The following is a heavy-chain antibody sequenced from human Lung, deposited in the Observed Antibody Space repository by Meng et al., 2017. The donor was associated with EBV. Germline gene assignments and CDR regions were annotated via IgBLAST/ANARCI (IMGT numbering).Heavy chain of an antibody. CDR2: VVYSGTT. D-gene: IGHD1-14*01. CDR3: ARHHHSPTFDY. J-gene: IGHJ4*02. Sequence: GPGVGKPSETLSLTCTVSGGSISSSSYYWAWIRQPPGEGLEWIGSVVYSGTTYYTSSLKSRVSISVDTSKNQFSLKLSSVTAADTAVYYCARHHHSPTFDYWGQGTLVTVSS. V-gene: IGHV4-39*01. CDR1: GGSISSSSYY.